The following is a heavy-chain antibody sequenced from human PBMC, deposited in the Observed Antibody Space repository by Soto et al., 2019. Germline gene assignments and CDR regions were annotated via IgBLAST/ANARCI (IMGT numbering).Heavy chain of an antibody. CDR2: MFNSGST. V-gene: IGHV4-59*01. CDR3: ARDKRSVTGFFDY. CDR1: GGSFNSYY. Sequence: PSETLSLTCTVSGGSFNSYYWTWIRQPPGKGLEWIGYMFNSGSTNYNPSLKSRVTISVDTSKNQFSLRLSSVTAADTAVYYCARDKRSVTGFFDYWGQGTLVTVSS. J-gene: IGHJ4*02. D-gene: IGHD3-9*01.